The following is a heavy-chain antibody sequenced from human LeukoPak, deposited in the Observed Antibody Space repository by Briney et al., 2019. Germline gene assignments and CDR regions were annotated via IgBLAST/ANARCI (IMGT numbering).Heavy chain of an antibody. CDR1: GGSISSSSNY. Sequence: PSETLSLTCTVSGGSISSSSNYWGWIRQPPGKGLEWIGSIYYSGSTYYNPSLKSRVTISVDTSKNQFSLKLSSVTAADTAVYYCARARSSGAFDYWGQGTLVTVSS. D-gene: IGHD6-19*01. CDR2: IYYSGST. CDR3: ARARSSGAFDY. V-gene: IGHV4-39*01. J-gene: IGHJ4*02.